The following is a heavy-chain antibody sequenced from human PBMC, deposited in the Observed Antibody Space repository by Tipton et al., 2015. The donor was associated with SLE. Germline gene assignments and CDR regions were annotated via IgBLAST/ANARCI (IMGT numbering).Heavy chain of an antibody. Sequence: SLRLSCAASGFTFSSYAMHWVRRAPGKGLEWVAVISYDGSNKYYADSVKGRFTISRDNSKNTLYLQMNSLRAEDTAVYYCARDLMRYCSSTSCFDAFDIWGQGTMVTVSS. CDR1: GFTFSSYA. CDR3: ARDLMRYCSSTSCFDAFDI. V-gene: IGHV3-30-3*01. J-gene: IGHJ3*02. CDR2: ISYDGSNK. D-gene: IGHD2-2*01.